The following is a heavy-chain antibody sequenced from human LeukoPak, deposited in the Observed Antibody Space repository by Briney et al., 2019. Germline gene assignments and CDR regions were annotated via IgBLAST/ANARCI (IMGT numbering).Heavy chain of an antibody. CDR3: VREILYCSGGSCYRGPFDN. CDR2: IFHRGGT. D-gene: IGHD2-15*01. J-gene: IGHJ4*02. Sequence: TLSLTCTVSNDSISSGDYYWNWIRQPPGKGLEWIGYIFHRGGTSYNPSLKSRILFSVDTSQNQFSLKLNSVTAADTAVYYCVREILYCSGGSCYRGPFDNWGQGTLVTVSA. V-gene: IGHV4-30-4*01. CDR1: NDSISSGDYY.